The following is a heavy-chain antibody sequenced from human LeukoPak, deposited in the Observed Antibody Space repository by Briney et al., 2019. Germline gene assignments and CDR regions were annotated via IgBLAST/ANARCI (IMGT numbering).Heavy chain of an antibody. J-gene: IGHJ3*02. CDR2: ISSSSSYI. Sequence: GGSLRLSCAASGFTFSSYSMNWVRQAPGKGLEWVSSISSSSSYIYYADSVKGRFTISRDNAKNSLYLQMNSLRAEDTAVYYCARDPTWWSAFDIWGQGTMVTVSS. V-gene: IGHV3-21*01. D-gene: IGHD2-15*01. CDR3: ARDPTWWSAFDI. CDR1: GFTFSSYS.